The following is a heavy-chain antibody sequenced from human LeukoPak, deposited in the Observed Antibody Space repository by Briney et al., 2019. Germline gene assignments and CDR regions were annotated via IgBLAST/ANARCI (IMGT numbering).Heavy chain of an antibody. Sequence: PGGSLRLSRAASGFTFSSYALSWVRQAPGKGLEWVSIISGSGGSTYYADSVRGRFTISRDNSKNTLYLQMNSLSAEDTAVYSCAKSASRYYFDYWGQGTLVSVSS. V-gene: IGHV3-23*01. CDR1: GFTFSSYA. CDR2: ISGSGGST. CDR3: AKSASRYYFDY. J-gene: IGHJ4*02.